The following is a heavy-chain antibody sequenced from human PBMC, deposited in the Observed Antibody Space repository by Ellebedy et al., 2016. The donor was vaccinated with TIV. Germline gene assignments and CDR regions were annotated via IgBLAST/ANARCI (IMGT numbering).Heavy chain of an antibody. CDR3: ARALPWAPIIAVAGTYWFDP. CDR2: INHSGST. CDR1: GGSFSGYY. J-gene: IGHJ5*02. V-gene: IGHV4-34*01. D-gene: IGHD6-19*01. Sequence: SETLSLXCAVYGGSFSGYYWSWIRQPPGKGLEWIGEINHSGSTNYNPSLKSRVTISVDTSKNQFSLKLSSVTAADTAEYYCARALPWAPIIAVAGTYWFDPWGQGTLVTVSS.